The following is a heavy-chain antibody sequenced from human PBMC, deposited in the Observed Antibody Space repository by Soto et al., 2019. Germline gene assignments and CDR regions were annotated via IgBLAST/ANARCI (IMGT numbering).Heavy chain of an antibody. CDR3: ARVSGWPSPYYYYYMDV. J-gene: IGHJ6*03. CDR2: IYSGGST. V-gene: IGHV3-53*04. CDR1: GFTVSSNY. D-gene: IGHD6-25*01. Sequence: GSLRLSCAASGFTVSSNYMSWVRQAPGKGLEWVSVIYSGGSTYYADSVKGRFTISRHNSKNTLYLQMNSLRAEDTAVYYCARVSGWPSPYYYYYMDVWGKGTTVTVSS.